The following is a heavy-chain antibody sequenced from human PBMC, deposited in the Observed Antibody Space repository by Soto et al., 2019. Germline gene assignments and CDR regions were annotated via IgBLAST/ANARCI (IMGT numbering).Heavy chain of an antibody. Sequence: ASVKVSCKASGHTFTTYGISGVRQAPGQGLEWMGWISANNGNTNYAQEFQGRVTMTTDTSTSTAYMELRSLRSDDTAVYYCARDRTYLDVWGQGTTVTVSS. V-gene: IGHV1-18*01. CDR2: ISANNGNT. CDR1: GHTFTTYG. D-gene: IGHD2-21*01. J-gene: IGHJ6*02. CDR3: ARDRTYLDV.